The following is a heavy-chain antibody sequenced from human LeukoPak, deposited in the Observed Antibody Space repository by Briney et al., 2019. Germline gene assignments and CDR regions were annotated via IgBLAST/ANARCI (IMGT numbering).Heavy chain of an antibody. Sequence: PSETLSLTCTVSGGSISSSSYYWGWLRQPPGMGLEWIGSIYYSGSTYYNPSLKSRVTISVDTSKNQFSLKLSSVTAADTAVYYCARRSGSSASYFDYWGQGTLVTVSS. CDR2: IYYSGST. V-gene: IGHV4-39*01. J-gene: IGHJ4*02. CDR1: GGSISSSSYY. D-gene: IGHD6-6*01. CDR3: ARRSGSSASYFDY.